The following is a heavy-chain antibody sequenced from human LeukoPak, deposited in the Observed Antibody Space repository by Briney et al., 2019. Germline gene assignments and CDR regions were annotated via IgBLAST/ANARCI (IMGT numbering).Heavy chain of an antibody. J-gene: IGHJ3*01. D-gene: IGHD6-13*01. CDR3: ARWRAAADAFDV. V-gene: IGHV3-20*04. CDR1: GFTFDDYG. CDR2: INWNGGST. Sequence: GGSLRLSCAASGFTFDDYGMSWVRQAPGKGLEWVSGINWNGGSTGYADSVKGRFTISRENAKNSLYLQMNSLRVGDTAVYYCARWRAAADAFDVWGQGTVVTVSS.